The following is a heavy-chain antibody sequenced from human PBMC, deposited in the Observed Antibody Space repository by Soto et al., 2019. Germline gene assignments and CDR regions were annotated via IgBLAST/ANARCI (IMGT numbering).Heavy chain of an antibody. CDR2: IKSKTDGGTT. CDR1: GFTFSNAW. V-gene: IGHV3-15*01. D-gene: IGHD3-22*01. Sequence: GGSLRLSCAASGFTFSNAWMSWVRQAPGKGLEWVGRIKSKTDGGTTDYAAPVKGRFTISRDDSKNTLYLQMNSLKTEDTAVYYCTTRYYYDSSGYYDFFLIDYWGQGTLVTVS. CDR3: TTRYYYDSSGYYDFFLIDY. J-gene: IGHJ4*02.